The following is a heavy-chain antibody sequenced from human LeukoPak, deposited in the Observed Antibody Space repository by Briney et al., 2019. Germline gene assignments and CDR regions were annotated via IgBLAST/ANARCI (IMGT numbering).Heavy chain of an antibody. CDR1: GGSISSGDYY. D-gene: IGHD6-19*01. Sequence: SETLSLTCTVSGGSISSGDYYWSWIRQPPGKGLEWIGEINHSGSTNYNPSLKSRVTISVDTSKNQFSLKLSSVTAADTAVYYCARGKIAKAGSFDYWGQGTLVTVSS. CDR2: INHSGST. CDR3: ARGKIAKAGSFDY. J-gene: IGHJ4*02. V-gene: IGHV4-39*07.